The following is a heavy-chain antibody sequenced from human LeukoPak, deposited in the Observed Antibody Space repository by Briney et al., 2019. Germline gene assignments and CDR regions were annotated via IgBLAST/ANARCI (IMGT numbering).Heavy chain of an antibody. Sequence: GESLKISCRGSGHSFTSHWIGWVRQMPGKGLEWMGIIYPGDSDTRYSPSFQGQVTISADKSNTTAYLQWSSLRASDTAMYYCARTNYYGSGSFDYWGQGTLVTVSS. J-gene: IGHJ4*02. CDR2: IYPGDSDT. CDR3: ARTNYYGSGSFDY. D-gene: IGHD3-10*01. V-gene: IGHV5-51*01. CDR1: GHSFTSHW.